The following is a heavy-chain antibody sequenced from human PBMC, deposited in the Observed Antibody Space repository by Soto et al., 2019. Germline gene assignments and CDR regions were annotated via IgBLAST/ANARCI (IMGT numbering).Heavy chain of an antibody. CDR3: ARGADNWNDGYWFDP. V-gene: IGHV1-8*01. CDR2: MNPNNGNT. Sequence: QVQLVQSGAEVKKPGASVKVSCKASGYTFTSYDINWVRQVTGQGLEWMGRMNPNNGNTAYAQKFQGRVTMTRTTSISTAYMELSSLRSEDTAVYYCARGADNWNDGYWFDPWGQGTLVTVSS. CDR1: GYTFTSYD. D-gene: IGHD1-1*01. J-gene: IGHJ5*02.